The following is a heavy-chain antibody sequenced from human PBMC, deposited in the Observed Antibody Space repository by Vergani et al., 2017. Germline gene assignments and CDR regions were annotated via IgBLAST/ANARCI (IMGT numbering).Heavy chain of an antibody. CDR1: GFTFSSYS. CDR3: AKVGRSEVAGTFGAFDI. CDR2: ISSTSSYI. Sequence: EVQLVESGGGLVKPGGSLRLSCAASGFTFSSYSMNWVRQAPGKGLEWVSAISSTSSYIYYADSVKCRFTISRDNSKNTLFLHMNSLRPEDTAVYYCAKVGRSEVAGTFGAFDIWGQGTMVTVSS. D-gene: IGHD6-19*01. V-gene: IGHV3-21*04. J-gene: IGHJ3*02.